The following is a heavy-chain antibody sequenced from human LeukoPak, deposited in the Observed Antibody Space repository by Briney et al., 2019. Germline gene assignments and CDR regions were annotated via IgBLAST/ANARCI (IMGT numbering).Heavy chain of an antibody. J-gene: IGHJ6*02. V-gene: IGHV3-73*01. CDR1: GFTFSGSA. Sequence: GGSLRLSCAASGFTFSGSAMHWVRQASGKGLEWVGRIRSKANSYATAYAASVKGRFTISRDDSKNTAYLQMNSLKTEDTAVYYCTRRSTVTWGSYYYYGMDVWGQGTTATVSS. CDR3: TRRSTVTWGSYYYYGMDV. D-gene: IGHD4-17*01. CDR2: IRSKANSYAT.